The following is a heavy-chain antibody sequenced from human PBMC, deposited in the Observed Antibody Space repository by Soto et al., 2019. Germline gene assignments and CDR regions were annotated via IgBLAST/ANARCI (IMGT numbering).Heavy chain of an antibody. Sequence: GGSLRLSCAASGFTFSSYAMSWVRQAPGKGLEYVSAISGSGGSTYYADSVKGRFTISRDNSKNTLYLQMSSLRAEDTAVYYCVKDLEQRYGDYVSYWGQGTLVTVSS. CDR3: VKDLEQRYGDYVSY. D-gene: IGHD6-25*01. J-gene: IGHJ4*02. CDR2: ISGSGGST. V-gene: IGHV3-64D*08. CDR1: GFTFSSYA.